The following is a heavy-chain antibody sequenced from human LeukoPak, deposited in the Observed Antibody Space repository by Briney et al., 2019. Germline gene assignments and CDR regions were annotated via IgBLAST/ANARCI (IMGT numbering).Heavy chain of an antibody. V-gene: IGHV1-2*02. CDR3: ARDLMTTPTWDFDY. CDR1: GYTFSGYY. Sequence: ASVKVSCKGSGYTFSGYYMHWVRQAPGQGLEWMWWINPNSGTTNYAQKFQGRVTVTRDTSTSTAYMELSRLESDDTAVYYCARDLMTTPTWDFDYWGQGTLVTVAS. J-gene: IGHJ4*02. D-gene: IGHD3-16*01. CDR2: INPNSGTT.